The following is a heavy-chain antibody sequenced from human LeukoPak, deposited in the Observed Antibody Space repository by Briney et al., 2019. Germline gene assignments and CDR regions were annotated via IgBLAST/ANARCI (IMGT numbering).Heavy chain of an antibody. V-gene: IGHV5-51*01. CDR3: ATLNLDYYDSSGTMYYFDY. CDR1: GYSFTSYW. CDR2: IYPGDPDT. J-gene: IGHJ4*02. Sequence: GESLKISCKGSGYSFTSYWIGWVRQMPGKGLEWMGIIYPGDPDTRYSPSFQGQVTISADKSISTAYLQWSSLKASDTAMYYCATLNLDYYDSSGTMYYFDYWGQGTLVTVSS. D-gene: IGHD3-22*01.